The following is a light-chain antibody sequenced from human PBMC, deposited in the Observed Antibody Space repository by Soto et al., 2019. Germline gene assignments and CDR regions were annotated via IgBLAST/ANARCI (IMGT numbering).Light chain of an antibody. J-gene: IGKJ3*01. CDR1: QSISSW. Sequence: DIQMTQSPSTLSASVGDRVTITCRASQSISSWLAWYQQKPGKAPKLLIYAASSLQSGVPSRFSGSGSGTDFTLTIRSLQPEDFATYYCPQSYSTPLFGPGTKVDIK. V-gene: IGKV1-39*01. CDR2: AAS. CDR3: PQSYSTPL.